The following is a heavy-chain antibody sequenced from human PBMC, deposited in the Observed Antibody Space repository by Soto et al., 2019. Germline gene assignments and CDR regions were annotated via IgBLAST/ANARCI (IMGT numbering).Heavy chain of an antibody. D-gene: IGHD5-12*01. CDR3: ARGRGEYSGYDYDY. V-gene: IGHV4-34*01. CDR1: GGSFSNYY. CDR2: INHSGST. J-gene: IGHJ4*02. Sequence: SETLSLTCAVYGGSFSNYYWNWIRQPPGKGLEWIGEINHSGSTNYNPSLKSRVTISVDTSKNQFSLKLSSVTAADTAVYYCARGRGEYSGYDYDYWSQGTLVTVSS.